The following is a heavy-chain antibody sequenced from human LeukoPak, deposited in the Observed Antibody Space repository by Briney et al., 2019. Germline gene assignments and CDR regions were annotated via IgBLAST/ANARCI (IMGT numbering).Heavy chain of an antibody. CDR2: ISSSSSYI. CDR1: GFTFSSYS. D-gene: IGHD2-2*01. CDR3: AREVVVVPADYFDY. J-gene: IGHJ4*02. V-gene: IGHV3-21*01. Sequence: GGSLRLSCAASGFTFSSYSVNWVRQAPGKGLEWVSSISSSSSYIYYADSVKGRFTISRDNAKNSLYLQMNSLRAEDTAVYYCAREVVVVPADYFDYWGQGTLVTVSS.